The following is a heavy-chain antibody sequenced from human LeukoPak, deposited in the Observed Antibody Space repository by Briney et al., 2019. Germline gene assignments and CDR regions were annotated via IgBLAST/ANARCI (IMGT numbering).Heavy chain of an antibody. CDR1: GFTFSSYS. CDR3: ARWGGVDAFDI. V-gene: IGHV3-21*01. CDR2: ISSSSSYI. Sequence: GGSLRLSCAASGFTFSSYSMNWVRQAPGKGLEWVSSISSSSSYIYYADSVKGRFTISRDNAKNSLYLQMNSLRAEDTAVYYCARWGGVDAFDIWGQGTMVTVSS. J-gene: IGHJ3*02. D-gene: IGHD1-26*01.